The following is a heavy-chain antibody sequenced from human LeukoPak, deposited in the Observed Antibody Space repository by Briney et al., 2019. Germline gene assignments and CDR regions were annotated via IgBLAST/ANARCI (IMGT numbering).Heavy chain of an antibody. CDR3: ARVRKDSSGRNPPLGY. CDR2: MNPNSGNT. V-gene: IGHV1-8*02. D-gene: IGHD6-19*01. J-gene: IGHJ4*02. CDR1: GYSFTAYV. Sequence: ASVKVSCKASGYSFTAYVINWVRQATGQGLEWMGWMNPNSGNTGYAQKFQGRVTMTRNTSISTAYMELSSLRSEDTAVYYCARVRKDSSGRNPPLGYWGQGTLVTVSS.